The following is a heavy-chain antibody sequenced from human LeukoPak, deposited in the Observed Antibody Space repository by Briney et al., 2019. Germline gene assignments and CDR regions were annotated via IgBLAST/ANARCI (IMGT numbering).Heavy chain of an antibody. D-gene: IGHD6-19*01. J-gene: IGHJ4*02. CDR1: GFSLSSYS. Sequence: PGGSLRLSCAASGFSLSSYSMNWVRQAPGKGVEWVSSISSSSSYIYYADSVKGRFTISRDNAKNSLYVQMNSLRAEDTAVYYCARGVAASKLQAYDYWGQGTLVTVSS. CDR3: ARGVAASKLQAYDY. V-gene: IGHV3-21*01. CDR2: ISSSSSYI.